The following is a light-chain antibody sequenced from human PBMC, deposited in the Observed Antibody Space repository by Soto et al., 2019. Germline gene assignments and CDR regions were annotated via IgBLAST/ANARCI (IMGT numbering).Light chain of an antibody. V-gene: IGKV1-9*01. CDR2: AAS. Sequence: DIQLTQSPSFLSASVGDRVTITCRASQGISSYLAWYQQKPGKAPKLLIYAASTLQSGVPSRFSGSGSGTEFTLTLSSLQPEDFATYYCQQLNSYPLTCGPGTKVDIK. CDR3: QQLNSYPLT. J-gene: IGKJ3*01. CDR1: QGISSY.